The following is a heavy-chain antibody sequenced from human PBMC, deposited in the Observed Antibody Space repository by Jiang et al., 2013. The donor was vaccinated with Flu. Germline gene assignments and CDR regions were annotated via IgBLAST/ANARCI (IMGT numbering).Heavy chain of an antibody. Sequence: LLKPSETLSLTCAVYGGSFSGYYWSWIRQPPGKGLEWIGEINHSGSTNYNPSLKSRVTISEDTSKNQFSLKLSSVTAADTAVYYCARDPVVSRYWYFDLWGRGTLVTVSS. CDR3: ARDPVVSRYWYFDL. J-gene: IGHJ2*01. D-gene: IGHD2-15*01. CDR1: GGSFSGYY. CDR2: INHSGST. V-gene: IGHV4-34*01.